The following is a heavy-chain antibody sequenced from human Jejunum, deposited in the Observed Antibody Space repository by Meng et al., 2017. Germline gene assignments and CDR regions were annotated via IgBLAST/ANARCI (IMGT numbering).Heavy chain of an antibody. CDR2: ISGSGTDT. D-gene: IGHD2-2*01. CDR3: ARLVVPAHSKWFDP. Sequence: GGSLRLSCAASGFSLSNYAMSWVRQAPGKGLEWVSTISGSGTDTFYADSVKGHFAISRDTSKNTLYLQMSSLRADDTAMYYCARLVVPAHSKWFDPWGQGTLVTVSS. CDR1: GFSLSNYA. V-gene: IGHV3-23*01. J-gene: IGHJ5*02.